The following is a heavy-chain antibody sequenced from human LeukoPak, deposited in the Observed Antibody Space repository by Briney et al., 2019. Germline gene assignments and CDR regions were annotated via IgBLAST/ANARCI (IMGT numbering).Heavy chain of an antibody. CDR3: ARGVSGLPVAY. V-gene: IGHV4-59*01. D-gene: IGHD2-21*01. CDR1: GGSISTYY. Sequence: SETLSLTCNVSGGSISTYYWNWIRQPPGKGLEWIGYIYSTGITNYNPSLKRRVTISFHTSKNHFSLNLASVTAADTAVYYCARGVSGLPVAYWGQGTLVTVSS. CDR2: IYSTGIT. J-gene: IGHJ4*02.